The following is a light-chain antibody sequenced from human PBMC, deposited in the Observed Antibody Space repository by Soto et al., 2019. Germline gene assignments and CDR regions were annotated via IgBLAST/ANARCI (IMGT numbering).Light chain of an antibody. CDR1: QSVSNN. CDR3: QQYNNWWS. J-gene: IGKJ1*01. CDR2: CAS. V-gene: IGKV3-15*01. Sequence: EIVMTQSPATLSVSPGERATLSCRASQSVSNNLVGYQKKPGQAPSLLIYCASTRGTGSPARFSGSGSGTAFTLTISSLQSGDFELYYCQQYNNWWSFGQGTRVEIK.